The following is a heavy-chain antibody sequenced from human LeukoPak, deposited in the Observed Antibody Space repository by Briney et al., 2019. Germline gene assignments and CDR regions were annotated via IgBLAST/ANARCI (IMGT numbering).Heavy chain of an antibody. J-gene: IGHJ5*02. Sequence: PGGSLRLSCAASGFTFSSYSMTWVRQAPGKGLEWVSSISSSSSYIYYADSVKGRFTISRDNAKNSLYLQMNSLRAEDTAVYYCARDSAILRFLEWLSWGQGTLVTVSS. V-gene: IGHV3-21*01. D-gene: IGHD3-3*01. CDR2: ISSSSSYI. CDR3: ARDSAILRFLEWLS. CDR1: GFTFSSYS.